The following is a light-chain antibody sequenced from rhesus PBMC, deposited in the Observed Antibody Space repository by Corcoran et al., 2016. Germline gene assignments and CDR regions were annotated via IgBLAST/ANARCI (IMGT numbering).Light chain of an antibody. J-gene: IGKJ3*01. CDR2: AAS. Sequence: DIQMTQSPSSLSASVGDTLTITCQASQGITKSLAWSQQKAGKAPKLLIYAASTLQDGVPSRFSGSGFGTEFTLTIRSLQPEDFATYYCQQHNSYPFTFGPGTKLDIK. V-gene: IGKV1-33*02. CDR1: QGITKS. CDR3: QQHNSYPFT.